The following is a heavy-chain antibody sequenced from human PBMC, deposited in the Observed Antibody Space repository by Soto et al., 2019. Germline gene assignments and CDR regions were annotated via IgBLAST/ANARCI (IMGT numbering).Heavy chain of an antibody. CDR1: GFTVSSSY. J-gene: IGHJ2*01. D-gene: IGHD1-26*01. CDR2: IYSGGNT. Sequence: EVQLVESGGGLVQPGGSLRLSCAASGFTVSSSYMGWVRQAPGKGLEWVSSIYSGGNTYYADSVRGRFTISTDNSKDTIYLQMNSLRLDDTAMYYCARHVGFYWYFDLWGRGTLVTVSS. CDR3: ARHVGFYWYFDL. V-gene: IGHV3-66*04.